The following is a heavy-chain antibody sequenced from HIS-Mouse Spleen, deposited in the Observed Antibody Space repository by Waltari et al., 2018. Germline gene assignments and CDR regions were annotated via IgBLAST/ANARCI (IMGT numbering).Heavy chain of an antibody. J-gene: IGHJ3*02. CDR2: SYPGDSDT. D-gene: IGHD6-6*01. Sequence: EVQLVQSGAEVKKPGESLKISCKGSGYSFTSYWIGWVRQMPGKGLEWMGLSYPGDSDTRYSPSFQGKVTISADKSISTGYLQGSSLKASDTAMYYCARLRAARRDAFDIWGQGTMVTVSS. V-gene: IGHV5-51*01. CDR3: ARLRAARRDAFDI. CDR1: GYSFTSYW.